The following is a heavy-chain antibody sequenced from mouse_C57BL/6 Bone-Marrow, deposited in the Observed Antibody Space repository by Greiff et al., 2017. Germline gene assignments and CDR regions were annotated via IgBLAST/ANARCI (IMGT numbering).Heavy chain of an antibody. Sequence: QVQLQQSGAELVKPGASVKLSCKASGYTFTSYWMHWVKQRPGQGLEWIGMIHPNSGSTNYNEKFKSKATLTVDKSSSTAYMQRSRLTSEDSAVYYCARDGNFYFDYWGQGTTLTVSS. D-gene: IGHD2-1*01. CDR1: GYTFTSYW. CDR2: IHPNSGST. V-gene: IGHV1-64*01. J-gene: IGHJ2*01. CDR3: ARDGNFYFDY.